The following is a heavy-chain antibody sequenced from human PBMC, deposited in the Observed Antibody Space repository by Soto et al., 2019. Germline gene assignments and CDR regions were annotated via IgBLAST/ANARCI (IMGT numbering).Heavy chain of an antibody. V-gene: IGHV3-33*01. CDR1: GFTFSSYG. Sequence: GGSLRLSCAASGFTFSSYGMHWVRQAPGKGLEWVAVIWYDGSNKYYADSVKGRFTISRDNSKNTLYLQMNSRGAEDTAVYYCARDRSLSKYCSGGSCSTPFDYWGQGTLVTVSS. D-gene: IGHD2-15*01. CDR2: IWYDGSNK. CDR3: ARDRSLSKYCSGGSCSTPFDY. J-gene: IGHJ4*02.